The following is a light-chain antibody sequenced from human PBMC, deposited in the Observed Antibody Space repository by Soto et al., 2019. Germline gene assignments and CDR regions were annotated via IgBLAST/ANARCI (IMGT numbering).Light chain of an antibody. Sequence: DIQMTQSPSSLSASVGDRVTITCRASRSTSSYLNWYQQKPGKAPKLLIYDASSLESGVPSRFSGSGSGTDFTFTISSLQPEDIATYYCQQYDNLVTFGGGTKVDIK. J-gene: IGKJ4*01. V-gene: IGKV1-33*01. CDR3: QQYDNLVT. CDR1: RSTSSY. CDR2: DAS.